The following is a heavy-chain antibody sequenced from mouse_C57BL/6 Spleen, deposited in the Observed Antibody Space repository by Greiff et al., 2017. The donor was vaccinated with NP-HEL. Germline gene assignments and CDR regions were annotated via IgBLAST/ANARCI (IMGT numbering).Heavy chain of an antibody. CDR2: INPNNGGT. J-gene: IGHJ2*01. CDR1: GYTFTDYY. Sequence: EVQLQQSGPELVKPGASVKISCKASGYTFTDYYMNWVKQSHGKSLEWIGDINPNNGGTSYNQKFKGKATLTVDKSSSTAYLELRNLTSEDSAVYYCAGYSNDYWGQGTTLTVSS. D-gene: IGHD2-5*01. V-gene: IGHV1-26*01. CDR3: AGYSNDY.